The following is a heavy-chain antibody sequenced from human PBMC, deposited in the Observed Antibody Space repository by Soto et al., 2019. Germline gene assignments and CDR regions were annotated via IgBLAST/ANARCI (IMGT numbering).Heavy chain of an antibody. Sequence: GGALRLSCTASGITFSNSAMIWVRQAPGQGLEWVASISENGGSRGGTYYADSVKGRFTISRNNSKSTLYLQVDSLTGADTAVYSCASEKAVVSDALGISGQVPIVTVSS. J-gene: IGHJ3*02. CDR1: GITFSNSA. CDR3: ASEKAVVSDALGI. CDR2: ISENGGSRGGT. D-gene: IGHD3-22*01. V-gene: IGHV3-23*01.